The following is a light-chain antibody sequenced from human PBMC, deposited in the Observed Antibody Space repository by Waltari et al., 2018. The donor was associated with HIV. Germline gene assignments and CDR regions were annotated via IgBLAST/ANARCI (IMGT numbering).Light chain of an antibody. CDR1: LSVLFSSNRENY. J-gene: IGKJ1*01. Sequence: DVVMTQPPDALVASLGARCTINCKSSLSVLFSSNRENYLAWYQQKPGQPPRLLVYEASTRESGIPARFSGSGSGTNFTLIISSLQAEDAAIYYCQQYFMTPPTFGQGTKVEI. CDR2: EAS. V-gene: IGKV4-1*01. CDR3: QQYFMTPPT.